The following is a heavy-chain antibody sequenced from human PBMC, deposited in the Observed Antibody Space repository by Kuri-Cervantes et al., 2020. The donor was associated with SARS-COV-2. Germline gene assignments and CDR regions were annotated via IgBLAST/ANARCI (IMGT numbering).Heavy chain of an antibody. Sequence: TFSSYAMSWVRQPPGKGLEWIGGIYYSGSTYYNPSLKSRVTISVDTSKNQFSLKLSSVTAADTAVYYCASDHIAVAGTGDYWGQGTLVTVSS. J-gene: IGHJ4*02. CDR3: ASDHIAVAGTGDY. D-gene: IGHD6-19*01. CDR1: TFSSYA. V-gene: IGHV4-39*01. CDR2: IYYSGST.